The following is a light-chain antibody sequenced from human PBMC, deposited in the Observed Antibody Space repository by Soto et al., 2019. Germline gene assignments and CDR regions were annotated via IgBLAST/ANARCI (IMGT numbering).Light chain of an antibody. V-gene: IGLV2-23*01. CDR1: SSDVGSYDF. CDR3: CSYAGSSTYV. CDR2: DAS. J-gene: IGLJ1*01. Sequence: QSVLAQPASVSGSPGQSITISCTGTSSDVGSYDFVSWYQQHPGKAPKPMIFDASKRPSGVSNRFSGSKSGNTASLTISGLQAEDEADYYCCSYAGSSTYVFGTGTKVTVL.